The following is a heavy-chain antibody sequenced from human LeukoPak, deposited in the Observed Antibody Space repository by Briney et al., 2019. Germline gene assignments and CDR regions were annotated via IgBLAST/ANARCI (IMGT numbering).Heavy chain of an antibody. CDR2: INPSGGST. D-gene: IGHD5-24*01. J-gene: IGHJ4*02. CDR1: GYTFTSYY. V-gene: IGHV1-46*01. Sequence: ATVKVSCKASGYTFTSYYMHWVRQAPGQGLEWMGTINPSGGSTSYAQKFQGRVTMTRDTSTSTVYMELSSLRSEDTAVYYCARDKMATILDYWGQGTLVTVSS. CDR3: ARDKMATILDY.